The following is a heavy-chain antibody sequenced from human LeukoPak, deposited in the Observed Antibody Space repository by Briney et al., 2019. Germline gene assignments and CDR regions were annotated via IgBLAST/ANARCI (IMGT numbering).Heavy chain of an antibody. V-gene: IGHV4-59*08. Sequence: PSETLSLTCTASGGSMSPYHWGWIRQPPGKGLEWTGYIYYSGSTNYNPSLNSRVTISVDTSKNQFSLRLSSVTAADTAIYYCARAVSGRFVYWGQGTLVTVSS. CDR1: GGSMSPYH. J-gene: IGHJ4*02. D-gene: IGHD6-19*01. CDR3: ARAVSGRFVY. CDR2: IYYSGST.